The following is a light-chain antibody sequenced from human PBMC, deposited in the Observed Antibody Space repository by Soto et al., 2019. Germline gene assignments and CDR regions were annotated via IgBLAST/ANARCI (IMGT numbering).Light chain of an antibody. J-gene: IGKJ1*01. Sequence: DIQMTQSPSSLSASVGDRVTVTCRASQSIDTYLNWYQQRPGQAPKLLIYVASTLQSGVPSPFSGSGSGTHFTLTISSLQPEDFATYYCQQNQDIPPTFGQGTRVERK. CDR2: VAS. V-gene: IGKV1-39*01. CDR3: QQNQDIPPT. CDR1: QSIDTY.